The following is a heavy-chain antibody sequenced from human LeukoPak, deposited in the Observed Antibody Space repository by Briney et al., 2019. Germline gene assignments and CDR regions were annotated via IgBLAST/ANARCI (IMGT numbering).Heavy chain of an antibody. V-gene: IGHV3-23*01. J-gene: IGHJ4*02. CDR3: AKRGVVIRVILVGFHKQAYYFDS. Sequence: GGSLRLSCAVSGLTLSNYGMSWVRQAQGRGLEWVAGISDSGGSTTYADSVKGRCTISRDNPKNTLYLQINSLGVEDTAVYFCAKRGVVIRVILVGFHKQAYYFDSWGQGALVTVSS. CDR1: GLTLSNYG. D-gene: IGHD3-22*01. CDR2: ISDSGGST.